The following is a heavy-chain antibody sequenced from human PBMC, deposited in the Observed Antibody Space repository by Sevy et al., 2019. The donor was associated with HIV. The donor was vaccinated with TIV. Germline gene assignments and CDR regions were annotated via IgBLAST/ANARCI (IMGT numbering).Heavy chain of an antibody. CDR2: ISSSGTSI. J-gene: IGHJ6*02. CDR3: ARSRPYHGMDV. Sequence: GGSLRLSCAASEFTFSYFYMSWVRQVPGKGLEWVSYISSSGTSINYEDSVKGRFTISRDNAKNSLYLQMNSLKDEDTAIYYCARSRPYHGMDVWGQGTTVTVSS. D-gene: IGHD6-6*01. V-gene: IGHV3-48*02. CDR1: EFTFSYFY.